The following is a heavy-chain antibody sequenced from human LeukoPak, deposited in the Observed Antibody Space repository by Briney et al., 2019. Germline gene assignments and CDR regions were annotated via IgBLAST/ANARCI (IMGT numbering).Heavy chain of an antibody. CDR2: ISGSGGST. J-gene: IGHJ4*02. Sequence: HPGGSLRLSCAASGFTFSNAWMSWVRQAPGKGLEWVSAISGSGGSTYYADSVKGRFTISRDNSKNTLYLQMNSLRAEDTAVYYCAKEGIAAAEFDYWGQGTLVTVSS. CDR3: AKEGIAAAEFDY. D-gene: IGHD6-13*01. V-gene: IGHV3-23*01. CDR1: GFTFSNAW.